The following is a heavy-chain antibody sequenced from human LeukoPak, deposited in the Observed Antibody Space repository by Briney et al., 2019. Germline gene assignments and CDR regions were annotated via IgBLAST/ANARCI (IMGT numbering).Heavy chain of an antibody. CDR1: GFTFSSYG. CDR3: ARGGGTTRRWFDP. CDR2: IKQDGSEK. V-gene: IGHV3-7*03. Sequence: PGRSLRLSCAASGFTFSSYGMHWVRQAPGKGLEWVANIKQDGSEKYYVDSVKGRFTISRDNAKNSLYLQMNSLRAEDTAVYYCARGGGTTRRWFDPWGQGTLVTVSS. J-gene: IGHJ5*02. D-gene: IGHD1-7*01.